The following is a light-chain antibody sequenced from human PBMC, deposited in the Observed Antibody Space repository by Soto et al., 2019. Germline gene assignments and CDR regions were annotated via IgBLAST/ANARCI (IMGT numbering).Light chain of an antibody. V-gene: IGKV1-9*01. CDR3: QQTRAYPST. Sequence: DIQLTQSPASLSASVGDRVTFTCRASQDIAIYLAWYQQKPGEAPNLLIHTASTLHGGVPSRFSGSGSGTDFTLTITSLQAEDFATYYCQQTRAYPSTFGGGTKVDI. J-gene: IGKJ4*01. CDR2: TAS. CDR1: QDIAIY.